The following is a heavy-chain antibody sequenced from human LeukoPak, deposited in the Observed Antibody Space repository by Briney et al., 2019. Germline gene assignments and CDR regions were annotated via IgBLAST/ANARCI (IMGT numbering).Heavy chain of an antibody. CDR1: GGSFSGYY. Sequence: SETLSLTCAVYGGSFSGYYWSWIRQPPGKGLEWIGEINHSGSTNYNPSLKSRVTISVDTSKNQFSLKLSSVTAADTAVYYCARVEYCGGDCCHFGYWGQGTLVTVSS. CDR3: ARVEYCGGDCCHFGY. V-gene: IGHV4-34*01. CDR2: INHSGST. J-gene: IGHJ4*02. D-gene: IGHD2-21*02.